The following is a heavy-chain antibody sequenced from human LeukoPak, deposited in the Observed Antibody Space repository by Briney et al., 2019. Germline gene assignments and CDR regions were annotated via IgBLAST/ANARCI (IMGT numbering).Heavy chain of an antibody. J-gene: IGHJ5*02. V-gene: IGHV4-59*01. D-gene: IGHD2-2*02. CDR2: IHYSGNT. CDR1: GGAISSYY. CDR3: ASYYCSSSSCYTWWFDP. Sequence: PSETLSLTCTVSGGAISSYYWSWIRHPPGKGLEWIGYIHYSGNTNYNPSLKSRVTISVDTSKNQFSLKLRSVTAADTAVYYCASYYCSSSSCYTWWFDPWGQGTLVTVSS.